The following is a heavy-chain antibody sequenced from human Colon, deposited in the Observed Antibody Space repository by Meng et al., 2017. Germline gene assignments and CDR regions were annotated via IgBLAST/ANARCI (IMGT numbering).Heavy chain of an antibody. J-gene: IGHJ4*02. CDR1: GGTLNRYS. D-gene: IGHD3-9*01. CDR3: AGGFGADILTAYDF. CDR2: INPIFGTT. V-gene: IGHV1-69*05. Sequence: SVKVSCKASGGTLNRYSINWVRQAPGQGLEWMGGINPIFGTTNYAQNFQGRVSITTDGSTDTAYMELSSSTFDDTAVYYCAGGFGADILTAYDFWGQGTLVTVSS.